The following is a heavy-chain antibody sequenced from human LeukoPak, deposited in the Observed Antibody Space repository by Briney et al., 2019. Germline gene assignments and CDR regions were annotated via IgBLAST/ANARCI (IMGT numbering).Heavy chain of an antibody. CDR3: ARQGSVYCSGGSCYSNWYFDL. CDR2: IYPGDSDT. Sequence: GESLKISWKGSGYRFTSYWIVCVRQMPGKGLEWMGIIYPGDSDTRYSPSFQGQVTISADKSISTAYLQWSSLKASDTAMYYCARQGSVYCSGGSCYSNWYFDLWGRGTLVTVSS. D-gene: IGHD2-15*01. V-gene: IGHV5-51*01. CDR1: GYRFTSYW. J-gene: IGHJ2*01.